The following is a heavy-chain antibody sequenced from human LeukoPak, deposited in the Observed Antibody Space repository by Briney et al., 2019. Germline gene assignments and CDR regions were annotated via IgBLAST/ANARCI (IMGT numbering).Heavy chain of an antibody. CDR1: GFTFSSYG. Sequence: SGGSLRLSCAASGFTFSSYGMHWVRQAPGKGLEWVAVIWYDGSNKYYADSVKGRFTISRDNSKNTLYLQMNSLRAEDTAVYYCARDQIVVVPGASWAFDYWGQGTLVTVSS. V-gene: IGHV3-33*01. D-gene: IGHD2-2*01. J-gene: IGHJ4*02. CDR3: ARDQIVVVPGASWAFDY. CDR2: IWYDGSNK.